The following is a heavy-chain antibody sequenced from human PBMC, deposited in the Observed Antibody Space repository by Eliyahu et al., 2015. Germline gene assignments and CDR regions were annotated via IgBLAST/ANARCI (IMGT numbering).Heavy chain of an antibody. Sequence: EVQLVESGGGVIQPGGSLRLSCAASGFTFNSYGMSWVRRAPGKGLEXVSTITSGGVTINYADSVKGRFTIXRDNSKNTLYLQMNSLRADDTAVYYCAKQAGRGTYQYYFDYWGQGTLVTVSS. V-gene: IGHV3-23*04. CDR3: AKQAGRGTYQYYFDY. CDR1: GFTFNSYG. D-gene: IGHD1-14*01. J-gene: IGHJ4*02. CDR2: ITSGGVTI.